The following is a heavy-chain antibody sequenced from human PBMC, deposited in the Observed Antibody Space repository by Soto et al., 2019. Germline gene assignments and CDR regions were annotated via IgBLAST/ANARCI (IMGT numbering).Heavy chain of an antibody. V-gene: IGHV1-3*01. CDR1: GYTFTSYA. CDR3: ARGPGGPDGPGDY. Sequence: QVQLVQSGAEVKKPGASVKVSCKASGYTFTSYAMHWVHQAPGQRLEWMGWINAGNGNTKYSQKFQGSVTITRDTSASTAYMELSSLRSEDTAVYYCARGPGGPDGPGDYWGQGTLVTVSS. CDR2: INAGNGNT. J-gene: IGHJ4*02. D-gene: IGHD2-15*01.